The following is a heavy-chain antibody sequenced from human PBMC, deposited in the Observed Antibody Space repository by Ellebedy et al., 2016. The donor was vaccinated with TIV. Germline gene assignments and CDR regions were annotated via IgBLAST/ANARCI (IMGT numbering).Heavy chain of an antibody. CDR3: ARDEGDAFDI. V-gene: IGHV4-59*01. J-gene: IGHJ3*02. CDR2: IYYSGST. CDR1: GGSFSGYY. Sequence: MPGGSLRLSCAVYGGSFSGYYWSWIRQPPGKGLEWIGYIYYSGSTNYNPSLKSRVTISVDTSKNQFSLKLSSVTAADTAVYYCARDEGDAFDIWGQGTMVTVSS.